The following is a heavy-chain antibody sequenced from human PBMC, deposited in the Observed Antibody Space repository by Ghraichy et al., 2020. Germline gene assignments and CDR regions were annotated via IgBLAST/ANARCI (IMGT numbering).Heavy chain of an antibody. D-gene: IGHD2-2*01. Sequence: SVKVSCKAPGGTFSSYATSWVRQAPGQGLEWMGGIIPIFGTANYAQKFQGRVTITADESTSTAYMELSSLRSEDTAVYYCARAGCSSTSCYEMNWFDPWGQGTLVTVSS. V-gene: IGHV1-69*13. J-gene: IGHJ5*02. CDR3: ARAGCSSTSCYEMNWFDP. CDR2: IIPIFGTA. CDR1: GGTFSSYA.